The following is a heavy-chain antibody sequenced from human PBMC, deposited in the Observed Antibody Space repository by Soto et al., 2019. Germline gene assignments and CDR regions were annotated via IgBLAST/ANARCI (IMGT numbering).Heavy chain of an antibody. CDR2: ISAYNGNT. CDR3: AIDKLMITFGGVIASDY. V-gene: IGHV1-18*01. Sequence: QVQLVQSGAEVKKPGASVKVSCKASGYTFTSYGISWVRQAPGQGLEWMGWISAYNGNTNYAQKRKGRATMTTETSTRTAYMELRSLRSDDTAVYYCAIDKLMITFGGVIASDYWGQGTLVTVSS. D-gene: IGHD3-16*02. CDR1: GYTFTSYG. J-gene: IGHJ4*02.